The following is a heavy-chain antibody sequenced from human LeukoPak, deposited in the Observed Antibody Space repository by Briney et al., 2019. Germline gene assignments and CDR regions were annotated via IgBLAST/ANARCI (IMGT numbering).Heavy chain of an antibody. V-gene: IGHV3-7*01. Sequence: GSLRLSCAASGFTFSTYWMSWVRQAPGKGLEWVANIKQDGSEKYYVDSVKGRFTISRDNAKNSLYLQMNSLRAEDTAVYYCARLAYSSSWYPEYFQHWGQGTLVTVSS. D-gene: IGHD6-13*01. CDR2: IKQDGSEK. J-gene: IGHJ1*01. CDR3: ARLAYSSSWYPEYFQH. CDR1: GFTFSTYW.